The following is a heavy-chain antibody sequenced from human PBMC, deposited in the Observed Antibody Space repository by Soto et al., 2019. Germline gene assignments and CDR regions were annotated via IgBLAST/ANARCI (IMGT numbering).Heavy chain of an antibody. CDR1: GVTFSSYA. V-gene: IGHV3-30-3*01. CDR2: ISYDGGNK. CDR3: AIDRKRGQSQRLVLTNGM. Sequence: WGSMKLSCAASGVTFSSYAFHGVCQAPGKGLEWVAVISYDGGNKYYADSVKGRFTISRDNSKNTLYLQMNSLRAEDTAVYYCAIDRKRGQSQRLVLTNGM. D-gene: IGHD6-25*01. J-gene: IGHJ6*01.